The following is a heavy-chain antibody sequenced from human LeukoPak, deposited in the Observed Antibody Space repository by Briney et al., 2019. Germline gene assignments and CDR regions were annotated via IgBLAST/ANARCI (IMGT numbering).Heavy chain of an antibody. CDR1: GFTFSSYG. V-gene: IGHV3-30*02. D-gene: IGHD1-1*01. Sequence: PGGSLRLSCAASGFTFSSYGMHWVRQAPGKGLEWVAFIRYVGSNKYYADSVKGRFTISRDNSKNTLYLQMNSLRAEDTAVYYCATLSVQFFDYWGQGTLVTVSS. CDR2: IRYVGSNK. J-gene: IGHJ4*02. CDR3: ATLSVQFFDY.